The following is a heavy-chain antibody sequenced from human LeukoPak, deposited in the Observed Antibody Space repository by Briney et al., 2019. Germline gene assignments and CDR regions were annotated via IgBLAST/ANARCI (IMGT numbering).Heavy chain of an antibody. Sequence: SETLSLTCTVSGGSISSYYWSWIRQPPGRGLEWIGYIYYSGSTNYNPSLKSRVTISVDTSKNQFSLKLSSVTAADTAVYYCASTICISTSCYPGVVDYWGQGTLVTVSS. J-gene: IGHJ4*02. V-gene: IGHV4-59*08. CDR3: ASTICISTSCYPGVVDY. D-gene: IGHD2-2*01. CDR1: GGSISSYY. CDR2: IYYSGST.